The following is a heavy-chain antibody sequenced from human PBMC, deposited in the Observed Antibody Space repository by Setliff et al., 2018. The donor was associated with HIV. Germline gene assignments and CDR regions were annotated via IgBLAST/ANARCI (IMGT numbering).Heavy chain of an antibody. V-gene: IGHV1-8*01. CDR2: MDPSSAAT. J-gene: IGHJ4*02. D-gene: IGHD1-26*01. Sequence: ASVKVSCKASGYTFTSKHINWVRQATGQGLEWLGWMDPSSAATGYAQKFQGRVTLTRDTSINTAYMELSSLTSDGTAVYYCARGVGAAGDYWGQGTLVTVSS. CDR1: GYTFTSKH. CDR3: ARGVGAAGDY.